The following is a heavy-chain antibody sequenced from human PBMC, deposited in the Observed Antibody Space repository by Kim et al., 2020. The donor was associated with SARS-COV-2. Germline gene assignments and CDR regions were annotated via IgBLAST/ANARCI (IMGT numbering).Heavy chain of an antibody. V-gene: IGHV3-30*02. Sequence: GGSLRLSCAASGFRFTDFGFSWVRQAPGKGLEWVAFVSFQGSTTLYTDSVKGRFAISRDDSKNTVFLQMDSLRREDAAVYYCAKLKHGFDGSGFGVDVWGQGTTVTVSS. D-gene: IGHD6-19*01. J-gene: IGHJ6*02. CDR3: AKLKHGFDGSGFGVDV. CDR2: VSFQGSTT. CDR1: GFRFTDFG.